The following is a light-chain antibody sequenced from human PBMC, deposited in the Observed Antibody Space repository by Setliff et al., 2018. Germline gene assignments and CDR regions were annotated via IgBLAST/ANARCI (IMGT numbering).Light chain of an antibody. CDR3: SSYTSSSTRV. Sequence: QSALTQPASVSGSPGQSITISCTGTSSDVGYYNYVSWYQQHPGKALKLMIYEVSNRPSGVSNRFSGSKSGNTASLTISGLQAEDEADYYCSSYTSSSTRVFGTGTKVTVL. J-gene: IGLJ1*01. CDR1: SSDVGYYNY. V-gene: IGLV2-14*01. CDR2: EVS.